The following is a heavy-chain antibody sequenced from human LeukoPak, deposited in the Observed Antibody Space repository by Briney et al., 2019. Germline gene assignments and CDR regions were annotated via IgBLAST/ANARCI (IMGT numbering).Heavy chain of an antibody. V-gene: IGHV3-23*01. Sequence: PGGSLRLSCAASGFTFGSYGMSWVRQAPGKGLEWVSFITPNADRTSYADSVEGRFTISRDNPRSTLYMQMNSLRDEDTALYYCAIVHGYYDGSGYWVQWGQGTLVTVSS. CDR3: AIVHGYYDGSGYWVQ. CDR2: ITPNADRT. J-gene: IGHJ1*01. D-gene: IGHD3-22*01. CDR1: GFTFGSYG.